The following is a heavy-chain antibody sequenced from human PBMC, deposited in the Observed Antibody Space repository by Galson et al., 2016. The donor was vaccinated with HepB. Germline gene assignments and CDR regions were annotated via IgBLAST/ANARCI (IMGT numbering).Heavy chain of an antibody. CDR3: ARDRGYSGWSYFDY. V-gene: IGHV3-33*01. CDR1: GFTFSSYG. J-gene: IGHJ4*02. Sequence: SLRLSCAASGFTFSSYGMHWVRQAPGKGLEWVAIIWYDGSNKYYADSVKGRFTISRDNAKNSLYLQMNSLRADDTAVYYCARDRGYSGWSYFDYWGQGTLVTVSS. CDR2: IWYDGSNK. D-gene: IGHD6-19*01.